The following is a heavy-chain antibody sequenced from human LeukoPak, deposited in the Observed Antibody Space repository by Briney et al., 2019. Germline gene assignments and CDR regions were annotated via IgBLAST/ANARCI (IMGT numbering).Heavy chain of an antibody. D-gene: IGHD6-19*01. J-gene: IGHJ6*02. CDR1: GFTFSSYG. CDR3: AKDGGSSGSYGMDV. V-gene: IGHV3-30*18. Sequence: PGGSLRLSCAASGFTFSSYGMHWVRQAPGKGLEWVAVISYDGSNKYYADSVKGRFTISRDNSKNTLYLQMNRLRAEDTAVYYCAKDGGSSGSYGMDVWGQGTTVTVSS. CDR2: ISYDGSNK.